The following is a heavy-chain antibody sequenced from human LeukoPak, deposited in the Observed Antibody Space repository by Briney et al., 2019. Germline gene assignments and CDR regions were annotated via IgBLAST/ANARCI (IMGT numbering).Heavy chain of an antibody. CDR3: AHTRHWSGSHDY. Sequence: SGPTLVKPTQTLTLTCTFSGFSLNTSGVGVGWIRQPPGKALEWLALIYWNDDKRYNPSLKSRLTITKDTSNNQVVLTMTNMDPVDTATYYCAHTRHWSGSHDYWGQGTLVTVSS. J-gene: IGHJ4*02. CDR1: GFSLNTSGVG. V-gene: IGHV2-5*01. CDR2: IYWNDDK. D-gene: IGHD1-26*01.